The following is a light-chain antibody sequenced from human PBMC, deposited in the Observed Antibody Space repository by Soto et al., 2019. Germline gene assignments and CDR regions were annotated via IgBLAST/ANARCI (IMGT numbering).Light chain of an antibody. Sequence: QSALTQPASVSGSPGQSITISCTGTSSEIGDYNYVSWYQQHPGKAPKLMIYEVSNRPSGVSNRFSGSKSDNTASLTISGLQAEDEAHYYCSSYTSSSTLYVFGTGTKVTVL. J-gene: IGLJ1*01. CDR3: SSYTSSSTLYV. V-gene: IGLV2-14*01. CDR2: EVS. CDR1: SSEIGDYNY.